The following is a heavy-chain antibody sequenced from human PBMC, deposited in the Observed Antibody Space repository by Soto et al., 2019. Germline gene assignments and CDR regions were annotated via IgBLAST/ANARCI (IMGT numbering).Heavy chain of an antibody. D-gene: IGHD3-22*01. J-gene: IGHJ3*02. V-gene: IGHV1-69*13. CDR2: IIPIFGTA. Sequence: GASVKVSCKASGGTFSSYAISWVRQAPGQGLEWMGGIIPIFGTANYAQKFQGRVTITADESTSTAYMELSSLRSEDTAVYYCARGYKGDSSGYYDAFDIWGQGTMVTVSS. CDR3: ARGYKGDSSGYYDAFDI. CDR1: GGTFSSYA.